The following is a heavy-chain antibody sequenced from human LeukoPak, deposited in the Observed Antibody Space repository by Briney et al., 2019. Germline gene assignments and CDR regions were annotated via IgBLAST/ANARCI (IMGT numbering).Heavy chain of an antibody. V-gene: IGHV1-69*01. D-gene: IGHD6-13*01. CDR2: IIPILGTA. Sequence: GSSVKVSCKASGGTFSSYAISWVRQAPGQGLEWMGGIIPILGTANYAQKFQGRVTITADESTSTAYMELSSLRSEDTAVYYCARGAAAAAKYDYWGQGTLVTVSS. CDR3: ARGAAAAAKYDY. CDR1: GGTFSSYA. J-gene: IGHJ4*02.